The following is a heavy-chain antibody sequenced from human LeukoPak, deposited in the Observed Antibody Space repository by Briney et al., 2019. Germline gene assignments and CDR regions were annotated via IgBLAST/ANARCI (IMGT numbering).Heavy chain of an antibody. D-gene: IGHD2-15*01. CDR1: GFTFSSYG. Sequence: PGGSLRLSCAASGFTFSSYGMHWVRQTPGKGLEWVAVISYDGSNKYYADSVKGRFTISRDNSKNTLYLQMNSLRAEDTAVYYCAKDRVRALGYCSGGSCGYYYYGMDVWGQGTTVTVSS. J-gene: IGHJ6*02. V-gene: IGHV3-30*18. CDR3: AKDRVRALGYCSGGSCGYYYYGMDV. CDR2: ISYDGSNK.